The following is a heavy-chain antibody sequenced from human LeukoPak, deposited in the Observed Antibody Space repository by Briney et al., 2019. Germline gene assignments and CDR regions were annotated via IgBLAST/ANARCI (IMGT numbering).Heavy chain of an antibody. J-gene: IGHJ4*02. CDR2: ITPSGGAT. CDR1: GYTSTNYY. Sequence: ASVKVSCKASGYTSTNYYIHWVRQAPGQGLEWMGKITPSGGATTYAQKFQGRVIVTRDTSTSTFYMELSSLRSEDTAVYYCARERNSGYYFFDYWGQGTLVTVSS. D-gene: IGHD3-22*01. V-gene: IGHV1-46*03. CDR3: ARERNSGYYFFDY.